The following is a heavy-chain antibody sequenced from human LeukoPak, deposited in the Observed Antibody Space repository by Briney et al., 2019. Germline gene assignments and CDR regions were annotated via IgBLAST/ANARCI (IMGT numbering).Heavy chain of an antibody. CDR2: INQDGSEK. D-gene: IGHD3-10*01. Sequence: GGSLRLSCAASGFTFSSYWMSWVRQAPGKGLEWVANINQDGSEKYYVDSVKGRFTISRDNAKNSLYLQMNSLRAEDTAVYYCARDSPWEREYGSGNPVDPPTSMYYYYGMDVWGQGTTVTVSS. CDR1: GFTFSSYW. V-gene: IGHV3-7*01. J-gene: IGHJ6*02. CDR3: ARDSPWEREYGSGNPVDPPTSMYYYYGMDV.